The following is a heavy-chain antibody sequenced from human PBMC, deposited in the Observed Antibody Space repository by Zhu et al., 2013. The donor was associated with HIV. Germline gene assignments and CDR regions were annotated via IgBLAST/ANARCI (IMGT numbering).Heavy chain of an antibody. CDR1: GYTFSGYF. CDR2: INPNSGGT. Sequence: QVQLVQSGAEVKKPGASVKVSCKASGYTFSGYFIHWVRQAPGQGLEWMEWINPNSGGTNYAQKFQGWVKLTRDTSISTAYLELSRVTSDDTAVYYCARDGGPYDVLTGYSTQNWFDPWGQGTLVTVSS. CDR3: ARDGGPYDVLTGYSTQNWFDP. V-gene: IGHV1-2*04. D-gene: IGHD3-9*01. J-gene: IGHJ5*02.